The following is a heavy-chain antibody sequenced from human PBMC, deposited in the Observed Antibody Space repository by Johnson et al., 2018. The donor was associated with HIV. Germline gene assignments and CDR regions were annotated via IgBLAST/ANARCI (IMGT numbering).Heavy chain of an antibody. Sequence: QVQLVESGGGVVQPGRSLRLSCAASGFTFNTYAMHSVRQAPGKGLQWVALMSYDGIKKYYADSVKGRFTISGDSSKNTVFLQMNSLRVEDTAVYFCARVGISDYDLAAFDIWGQGTMVTVSS. D-gene: IGHD3-3*01. CDR2: MSYDGIKK. CDR1: GFTFNTYA. CDR3: ARVGISDYDLAAFDI. J-gene: IGHJ3*02. V-gene: IGHV3-30-3*01.